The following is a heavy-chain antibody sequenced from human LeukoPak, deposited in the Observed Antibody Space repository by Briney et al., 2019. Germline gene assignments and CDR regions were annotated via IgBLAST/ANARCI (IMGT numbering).Heavy chain of an antibody. V-gene: IGHV3-7*01. D-gene: IGHD2-15*01. CDR1: GFTFSSYW. CDR2: IKQDGSEK. CDR3: ARDPYCSGGSCNDYFDH. Sequence: GGSLRLSCAASGFTFSSYWMSWVRQAPGKGLEWVANIKQDGSEKYYVDSVKGRFTISRDNAKNSLYLQINSLRAEDTAVYYCARDPYCSGGSCNDYFDHWGQGTLVTVSS. J-gene: IGHJ4*02.